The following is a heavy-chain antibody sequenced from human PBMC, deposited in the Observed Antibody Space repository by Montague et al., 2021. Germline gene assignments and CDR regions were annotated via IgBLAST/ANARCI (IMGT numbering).Heavy chain of an antibody. V-gene: IGHV4-61*01. CDR2: ILYTVST. CDR3: TRGSIEYSHGLEMDYSYDMDV. J-gene: IGHJ6*02. Sequence: SETLSLTCTVSGASVSSGSYYWSWIRQPPGKGLEWIGNILYTVSTNYNPSLKIRVTISVDTSKNQVSLRLSSVTAADTPVYYSTRGSIEYSHGLEMDYSYDMDVWGQGTTVTVSS. D-gene: IGHD5-18*01. CDR1: GASVSSGSYY.